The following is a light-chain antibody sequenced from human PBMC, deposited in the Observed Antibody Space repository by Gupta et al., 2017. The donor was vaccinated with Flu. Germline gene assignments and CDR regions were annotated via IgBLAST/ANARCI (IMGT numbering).Light chain of an antibody. CDR1: QSVSSN. CDR3: QQYKNWPPLT. J-gene: IGKJ4*01. CDR2: GAS. V-gene: IGKV3-15*01. Sequence: EIVMTQSPATLSVSPGERATLSCRASQSVSSNLAWYQQKPGQAPRLLIYGASTRATDIPVRFSGSGSGTEFTLTISSRQSEDFAVYYCQQYKNWPPLTFGGGTKVEIK.